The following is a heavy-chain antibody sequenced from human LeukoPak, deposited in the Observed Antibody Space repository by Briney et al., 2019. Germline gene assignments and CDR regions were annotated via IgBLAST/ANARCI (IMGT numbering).Heavy chain of an antibody. D-gene: IGHD6-6*01. CDR3: ASELVSSSSALAFDY. CDR2: ISSSGSTI. Sequence: PGGSLTLSCAASGFTFSDYYMSWIRQAPGKGLVWVSYISSSGSTIYYAVSVKGRFTISRDSAKNSVYLQMKSLRAEDRAVYYCASELVSSSSALAFDYWGQGTLVTVSS. CDR1: GFTFSDYY. V-gene: IGHV3-11*01. J-gene: IGHJ4*02.